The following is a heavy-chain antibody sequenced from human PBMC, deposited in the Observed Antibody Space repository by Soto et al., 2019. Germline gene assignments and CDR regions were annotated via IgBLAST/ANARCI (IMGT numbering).Heavy chain of an antibody. D-gene: IGHD6-13*01. Sequence: GESLKISCKGSGYSFTSYWLGCVRQRPGKGLEGMGLIYPGDSDTRYSPSFQGEVTISADKSISTAYVQWSSLKASDTAMYYCARQGAAAGTFFYFEYSGQGTMVTVSS. CDR2: IYPGDSDT. J-gene: IGHJ4*02. CDR3: ARQGAAAGTFFYFEY. CDR1: GYSFTSYW. V-gene: IGHV5-51*01.